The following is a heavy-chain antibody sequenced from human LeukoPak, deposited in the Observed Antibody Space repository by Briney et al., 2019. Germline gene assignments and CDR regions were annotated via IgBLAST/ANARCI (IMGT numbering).Heavy chain of an antibody. V-gene: IGHV5-51*01. Sequence: GESLKISCKGSGYSFTNYWIGWVRQMPGKGLEWMGIIYPGDSDTRYGPSFQGQVTISADKSISTAYLQWSSLKASDTAMYYCARRREVYSSNYYGDFQHWGQGTLVTVSS. J-gene: IGHJ1*01. CDR1: GYSFTNYW. CDR3: ARRREVYSSNYYGDFQH. D-gene: IGHD6-13*01. CDR2: IYPGDSDT.